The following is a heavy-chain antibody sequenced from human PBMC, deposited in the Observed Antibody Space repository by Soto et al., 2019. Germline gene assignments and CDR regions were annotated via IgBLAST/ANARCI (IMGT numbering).Heavy chain of an antibody. CDR3: ARGIAAAGIYYYYYMDV. CDR2: IYYSGST. Sequence: SSETLSLTCTVSGGSISSSSYYWGWIRQPPGKGLEWIGSIYYSGSTYYNPSLKSRVTISVDTSKNQFSLKLSSVTAADTAVYYCARGIAAAGIYYYYYMDVWGKGTTVTVSS. V-gene: IGHV4-39*01. D-gene: IGHD6-13*01. J-gene: IGHJ6*03. CDR1: GGSISSSSYY.